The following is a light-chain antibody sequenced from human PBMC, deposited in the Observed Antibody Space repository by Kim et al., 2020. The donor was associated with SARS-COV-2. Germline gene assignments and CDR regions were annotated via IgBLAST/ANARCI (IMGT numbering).Light chain of an antibody. J-gene: IGKJ4*01. CDR3: LQHNNYPPP. CDR2: AAS. CDR1: QGISNY. V-gene: IGKV1-17*03. Sequence: ASVGDRVTITCRASQGISNYLAWFQQKPGKVPLRLIYAASSLHSGFPSRFSSSGSGTDFTLTISRLQPEDYPPYYCLQHNNYPPPFGGETKLHFK.